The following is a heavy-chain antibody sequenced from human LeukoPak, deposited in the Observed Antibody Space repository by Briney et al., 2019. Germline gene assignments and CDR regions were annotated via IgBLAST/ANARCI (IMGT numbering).Heavy chain of an antibody. CDR3: ARDRYVVVVAANPYYFDY. CDR2: ISYDGSNK. J-gene: IGHJ4*02. V-gene: IGHV3-30*03. Sequence: GGSLRLSCAASGFTFSSYGMHWVRQAPGKGLEWVAVISYDGSNKYYADSVKGRFTISRDNSKNTLYLQMNSLRAEDTAVYYCARDRYVVVVAANPYYFDYWGQGTLVTVSS. CDR1: GFTFSSYG. D-gene: IGHD2-15*01.